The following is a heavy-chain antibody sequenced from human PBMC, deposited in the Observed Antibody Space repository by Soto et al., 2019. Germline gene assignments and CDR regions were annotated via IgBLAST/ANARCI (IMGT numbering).Heavy chain of an antibody. CDR2: ISVYNGNT. D-gene: IGHD2-15*01. CDR3: ARDDCSGGSCYYDY. CDR1: GYTFTSYG. V-gene: IGHV1-18*01. Sequence: ASVKVSCKASGYTFTSYGISWVRQAPGQGLEWMGWISVYNGNTDYAQKLQGRVTMTTDTSTSTAYMDLRSLRSDDTAVYYCARDDCSGGSCYYDYWGQGTLVTVSS. J-gene: IGHJ4*02.